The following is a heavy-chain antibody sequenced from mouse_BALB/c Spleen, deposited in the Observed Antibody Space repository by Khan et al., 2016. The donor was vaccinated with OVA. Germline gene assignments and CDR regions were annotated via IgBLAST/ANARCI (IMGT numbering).Heavy chain of an antibody. V-gene: IGHV3-2*02. J-gene: IGHJ4*01. CDR1: GYSITSDYA. Sequence: VQLKESGPGLVKPSQSLSLTCTVTGYSITSDYAWDWIRQFPGNKLEWMGYISYGGSTSYNPSLKSRISITRDTSKNQLFLQLNSVTTEDTATYYCARKNYYGYAMDYWGQGTSVTVGS. CDR2: ISYGGST. D-gene: IGHD1-1*01. CDR3: ARKNYYGYAMDY.